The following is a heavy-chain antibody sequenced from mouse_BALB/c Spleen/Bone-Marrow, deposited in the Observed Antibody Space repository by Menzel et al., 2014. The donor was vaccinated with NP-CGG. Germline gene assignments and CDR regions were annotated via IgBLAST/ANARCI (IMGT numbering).Heavy chain of an antibody. D-gene: IGHD2-14*01. Sequence: VNLVESEAELVRPWSSVKISCKAYGYAFSNYWMNWVKQRPGQGLAWIGQIYPGDGDADYNGNLKDNATLTADKSSSTAYMQLSSLTSEDSAVYFCARVDCYRYSEPAMDYWGQGPSITVSS. CDR1: GYAFSNYW. V-gene: IGHV1-80*01. J-gene: IGHJ4*01. CDR3: ARVDCYRYSEPAMDY. CDR2: IYPGDGDA.